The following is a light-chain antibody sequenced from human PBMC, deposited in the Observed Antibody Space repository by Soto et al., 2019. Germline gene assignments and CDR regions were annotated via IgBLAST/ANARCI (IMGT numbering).Light chain of an antibody. J-gene: IGLJ2*01. CDR3: CSYAGSITYVV. CDR1: SSDVGSYNL. CDR2: DGS. Sequence: QSALTQPASVSGSPGQSITISCTGTSSDVGSYNLVSWYQQHPGKAPTLMIYDGSKRPSGVSNRFSGSKSGNTASLTISGLQAEDEADYYCCSYAGSITYVVFGGGTKLTVL. V-gene: IGLV2-23*01.